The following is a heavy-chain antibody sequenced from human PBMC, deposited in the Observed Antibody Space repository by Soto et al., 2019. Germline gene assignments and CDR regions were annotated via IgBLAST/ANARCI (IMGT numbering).Heavy chain of an antibody. J-gene: IGHJ4*02. CDR3: ARAPTTVIPYFDY. D-gene: IGHD4-17*01. Sequence: QVQLQESGPGLVKPSETLSLTCTVSGGSISSYYWSWIRQPPGKGLEWIGYIYYNGSTNYNPSLKSRVTISVDTSKNQSSLKLNSVTAADTAVYYCARAPTTVIPYFDYWGQGTLVTVSS. V-gene: IGHV4-59*01. CDR1: GGSISSYY. CDR2: IYYNGST.